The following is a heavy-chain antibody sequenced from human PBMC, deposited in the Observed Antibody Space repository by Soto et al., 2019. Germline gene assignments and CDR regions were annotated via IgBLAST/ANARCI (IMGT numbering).Heavy chain of an antibody. V-gene: IGHV3-9*01. D-gene: IGHD3-22*01. CDR1: GFTFDDYA. CDR2: ISWNSGSL. J-gene: IGHJ3*02. Sequence: EVQLVESGGGLVQPGRSLRLSCAASGFTFDDYAMHWVRQAPGKGLQWVSGISWNSGSLGYADSVKGRFTISRDNAKNSLSLQMSSLRAEDTASDYCSKDTGRYYDSSGYTDAFDIWGQGTMVTVSS. CDR3: SKDTGRYYDSSGYTDAFDI.